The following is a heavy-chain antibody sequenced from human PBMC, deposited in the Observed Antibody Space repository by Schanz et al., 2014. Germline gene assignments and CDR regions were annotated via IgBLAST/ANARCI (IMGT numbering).Heavy chain of an antibody. Sequence: QVQLVESGGGVVRPGRSLRLSCAASGFTFNNYGMHWVRQAPGKGLEWVAVISYHGSERYYADSVKGRFTISRDNSKNTLFLQMNSLRADDTAIYFCARDEGRDGYNLAFDVWGQGTLVTVSS. CDR2: ISYHGSER. CDR3: ARDEGRDGYNLAFDV. CDR1: GFTFNNYG. J-gene: IGHJ3*01. D-gene: IGHD2-21*01. V-gene: IGHV3-33*05.